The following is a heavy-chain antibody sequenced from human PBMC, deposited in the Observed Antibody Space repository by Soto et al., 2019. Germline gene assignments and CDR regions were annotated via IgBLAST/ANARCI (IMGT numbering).Heavy chain of an antibody. Sequence: QVHLVQSGAEVKKPGASVKVSCKGSGYTFTTYGITWVRQAPGQGLEWMGWISAHNGNTNYAQTLQGRVTVTRDTSTSPAYMALRSLRSDDTAVYYCARGRYGAYWGQGALVTVSS. J-gene: IGHJ4*02. D-gene: IGHD3-10*01. CDR3: ARGRYGAY. CDR2: ISAHNGNT. V-gene: IGHV1-18*01. CDR1: GYTFTTYG.